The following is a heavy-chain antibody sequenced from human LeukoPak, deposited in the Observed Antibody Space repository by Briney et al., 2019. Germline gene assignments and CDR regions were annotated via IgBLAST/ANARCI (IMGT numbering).Heavy chain of an antibody. CDR1: GLTFSRYA. D-gene: IGHD6-19*01. V-gene: IGHV3-23*01. CDR3: AKDHDSTGLYQDRDY. Sequence: PGGSLRLSCAASGLTFSRYAMNWVRQAPGKGLEWVSTISTSGSTHYADSVKGRFTISRDNSKNTLYLQMNSLRAEDAAIYYCAKDHDSTGLYQDRDYWGQGTLVTISS. CDR2: ISTSGST. J-gene: IGHJ4*02.